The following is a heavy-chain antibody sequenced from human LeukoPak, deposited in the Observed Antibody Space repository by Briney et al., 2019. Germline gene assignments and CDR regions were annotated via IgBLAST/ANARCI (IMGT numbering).Heavy chain of an antibody. Sequence: PGRALRLSCAAPGFTFSSYAMHWVRQAPGKGLEWVAVISYDGSNKYYADSVKGRFTISRDNSKNTLYLQMNSLRAEDTAVYYCARADCSSTSCYRTDAFDIWGQGTMVTVSS. J-gene: IGHJ3*02. CDR1: GFTFSSYA. CDR3: ARADCSSTSCYRTDAFDI. CDR2: ISYDGSNK. D-gene: IGHD2-2*01. V-gene: IGHV3-30-3*01.